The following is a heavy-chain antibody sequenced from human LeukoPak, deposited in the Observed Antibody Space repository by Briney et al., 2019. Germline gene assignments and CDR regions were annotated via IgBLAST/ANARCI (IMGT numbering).Heavy chain of an antibody. V-gene: IGHV4-34*01. CDR1: GGSFSDYY. D-gene: IGHD3-16*01. CDR2: INHSGST. J-gene: IGHJ4*02. Sequence: SETLSLTCGVYGGSFSDYYWSWIRQPPGKGLEWIGEINHSGSTNYNPSLKSRVTISVDTSKNQFSLKLSSVTAADTAVYYCAGGDYDYGDYWGQGTLVTVSS. CDR3: AGGDYDYGDY.